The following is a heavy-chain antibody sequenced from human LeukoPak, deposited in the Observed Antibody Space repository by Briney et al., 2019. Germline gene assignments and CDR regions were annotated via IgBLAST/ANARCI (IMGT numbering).Heavy chain of an antibody. CDR3: ARGGGRGVLRFLEWLPNYYYYGMDV. D-gene: IGHD3-3*01. CDR2: INPNSGDT. CDR1: GYTFTAYY. J-gene: IGHJ6*02. V-gene: IGHV1-2*06. Sequence: GASVKVSCKASGYTFTAYYIHWVRQAPGQGLEWMGRINPNSGDTNYSQKFQGRVTITRDTSASTAYMELSSLRSEDTAVYYCARGGGRGVLRFLEWLPNYYYYGMDVWGQGTTVTVSS.